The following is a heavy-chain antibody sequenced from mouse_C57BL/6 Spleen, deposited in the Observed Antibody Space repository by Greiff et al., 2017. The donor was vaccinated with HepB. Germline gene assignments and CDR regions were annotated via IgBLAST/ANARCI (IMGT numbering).Heavy chain of an antibody. Sequence: EVQLVESGGGLVQPKGSLKLSCAASGFSFNTYAMNWVRQAPGKGLEWVARIRSKSNNYATYYADSVKDRFTISRDDSESMLYLQMNNLKTEDTAMYYCVRLFYYGNTMDYWGQGTSVTVSS. CDR3: VRLFYYGNTMDY. CDR1: GFSFNTYA. D-gene: IGHD2-1*01. J-gene: IGHJ4*01. CDR2: IRSKSNNYAT. V-gene: IGHV10-1*01.